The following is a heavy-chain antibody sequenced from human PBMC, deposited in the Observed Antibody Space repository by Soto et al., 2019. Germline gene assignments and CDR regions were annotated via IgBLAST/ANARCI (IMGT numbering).Heavy chain of an antibody. J-gene: IGHJ5*02. V-gene: IGHV3-74*01. CDR2: IDTDGGGT. Sequence: DVQLVESGGGLVQPGGSLRVSCAASGFTLGSHRIHWVRQPPGKGLEWVSRIDTDGGGTSYADSVKGRFTISTDNAKNTVYLQMNGLRAEDTAVYYCATVFDLWGQGTLFTVSS. CDR3: ATVFDL. CDR1: GFTLGSHR.